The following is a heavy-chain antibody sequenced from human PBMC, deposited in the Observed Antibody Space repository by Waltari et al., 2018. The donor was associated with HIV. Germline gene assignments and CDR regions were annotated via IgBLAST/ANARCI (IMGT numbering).Heavy chain of an antibody. CDR3: ARLAAGSAGPFDY. D-gene: IGHD6-13*01. J-gene: IGHJ4*02. CDR1: GYSFTNYW. Sequence: EVQLVQSGAEVNKPGESLKISCKGSGYSFTNYWIGWVRLMPGKGLDGMGISYPGDSDTRYSPSFQGQVTISADKSISTAYLQWSSLKASDTAMYYCARLAAGSAGPFDYWGQGTLVTVSS. CDR2: SYPGDSDT. V-gene: IGHV5-51*01.